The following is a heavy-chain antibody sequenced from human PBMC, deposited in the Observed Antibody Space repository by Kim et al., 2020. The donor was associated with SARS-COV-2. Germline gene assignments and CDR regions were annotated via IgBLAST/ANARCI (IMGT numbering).Heavy chain of an antibody. CDR1: GYTFTGYY. CDR3: ARVPTGVVIDDYYYYGMDV. D-gene: IGHD3-3*01. V-gene: IGHV1-2*02. CDR2: INPNSGGT. Sequence: ASVKVSCKASGYTFTGYYMHWVRQAPGQGLEWMGWINPNSGGTNYAQKFQGRVTMTRDTSISTAYMELSRLRSDDTAVYYCARVPTGVVIDDYYYYGMDVWGQGTTVTVSS. J-gene: IGHJ6*02.